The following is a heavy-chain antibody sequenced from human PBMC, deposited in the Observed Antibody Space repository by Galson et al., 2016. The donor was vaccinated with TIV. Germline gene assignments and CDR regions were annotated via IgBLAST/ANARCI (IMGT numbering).Heavy chain of an antibody. V-gene: IGHV3-74*01. J-gene: IGHJ1*01. CDR2: IDTDGTTT. CDR3: VRDRLGWH. CDR1: GISVNNDW. D-gene: IGHD3-16*01. Sequence: SLRLSCAASGISVNNDWMHWVRQNPEKGLVWVARIDTDGTTTYYADSVKGRFSISRDNAKNTVYLQMNNLIADDTAVYYCVRDRLGWHWGQGTLVTVSS.